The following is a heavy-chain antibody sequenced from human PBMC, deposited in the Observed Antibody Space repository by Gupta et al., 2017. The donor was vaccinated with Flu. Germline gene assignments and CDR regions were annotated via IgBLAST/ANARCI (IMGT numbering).Heavy chain of an antibody. CDR2: IWSDGSNK. D-gene: IGHD3-22*01. V-gene: IGHV3-33*01. Sequence: QVHLVESGGGVVQPGTSLRLSCAASGLTFTHSDIHWFRQAPGKGLEWVALIWSDGSNKYYADSVKGRFTISRDNSNNRIYLQMNSLRVEDTAVYYCATEEKRQIRVNDAFDIWGQGTMVTVSS. CDR3: ATEEKRQIRVNDAFDI. CDR1: GLTFTHSD. J-gene: IGHJ3*02.